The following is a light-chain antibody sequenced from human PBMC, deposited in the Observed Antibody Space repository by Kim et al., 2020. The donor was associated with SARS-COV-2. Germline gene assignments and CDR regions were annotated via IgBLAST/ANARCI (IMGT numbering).Light chain of an antibody. CDR3: QYYGRPLYT. CDR2: GVS. J-gene: IGKJ2*01. V-gene: IGKV3-20*01. Sequence: EMVLTQSPGTLSLSPGERATLSCRASQSISNNYLAWYQQKPGQAPRLLIYGVSSRATGIPDRFSGSGSGTDFTLTISRLEPEDFVVYYCQYYGRPLYTFGQGTKLEI. CDR1: QSISNNY.